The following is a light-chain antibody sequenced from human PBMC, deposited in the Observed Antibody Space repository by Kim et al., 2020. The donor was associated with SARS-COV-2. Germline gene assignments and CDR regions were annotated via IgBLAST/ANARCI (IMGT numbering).Light chain of an antibody. V-gene: IGLV2-8*01. CDR2: EVT. CDR3: SSYAGSNNFVV. CDR1: RSDVGGYNY. J-gene: IGLJ2*01. Sequence: SFTISSTGTRSDVGGYNYVSWYQQYPGKAPKLMIYEVTKRPSGVPDRFSGSKSGNTASLTVSGLQAEDEADYYCSSYAGSNNFVVFGGGTQLTVL.